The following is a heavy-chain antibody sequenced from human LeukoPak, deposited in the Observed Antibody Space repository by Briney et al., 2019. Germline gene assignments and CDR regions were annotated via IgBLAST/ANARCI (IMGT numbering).Heavy chain of an antibody. Sequence: PGGSLRLSCAASGFTFSNAWTSWVRQTPGKGLEWVGRIKSKTDGGTTDYVAPVKGRFTISRDDSKNTLYLQMNSLKSEDTAVYYCTTDYGSGSYRYFNYWGQGTLVTVSS. CDR1: GFTFSNAW. J-gene: IGHJ4*02. CDR2: IKSKTDGGTT. V-gene: IGHV3-15*01. CDR3: TTDYGSGSYRYFNY. D-gene: IGHD3-10*01.